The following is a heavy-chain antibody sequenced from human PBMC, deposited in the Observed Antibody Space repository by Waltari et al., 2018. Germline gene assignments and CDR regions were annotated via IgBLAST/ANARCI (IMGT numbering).Heavy chain of an antibody. D-gene: IGHD3-22*01. CDR1: GDTFTSYA. CDR2: IKAGNGNT. V-gene: IGHV1-3*03. CDR3: ARGEYYYDSSGYYWAYFDY. Sequence: QVQLVKSGAEVKKPGASLKVSCTASGDTFTSYAMHWVRQAPGQRLEWMGWIKAGNGNTKYSQEFQGRVTITRDTSASTAYMELSSLRSEDMAVYYCARGEYYYDSSGYYWAYFDYWGQGTLVTVSS. J-gene: IGHJ4*02.